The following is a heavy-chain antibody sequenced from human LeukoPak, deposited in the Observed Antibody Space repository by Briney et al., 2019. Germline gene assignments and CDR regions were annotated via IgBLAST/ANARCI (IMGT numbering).Heavy chain of an antibody. CDR1: GFTFSSYD. J-gene: IGHJ4*02. D-gene: IGHD4-17*01. CDR2: IKSKTDGGTT. CDR3: TTTSDYGDHKR. Sequence: GGSLRLSCAVSGFTFSSYDMSWVRQAPGKGLEWVGRIKSKTDGGTTDYAAPVKGRFTISRDDSKNTLYLQMNSLKTEDTAVYYCTTTSDYGDHKRWGQGTLVTVSS. V-gene: IGHV3-15*01.